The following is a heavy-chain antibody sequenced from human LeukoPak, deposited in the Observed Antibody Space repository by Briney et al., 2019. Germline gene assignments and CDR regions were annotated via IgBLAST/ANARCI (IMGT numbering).Heavy chain of an antibody. Sequence: GGSLRLSCAASGSTLSDNIMTWVRQAPGRGLQWGSSIRGTGKRTYYADSVKGRFTISRDNSKNTLYLQMNSLRPEDTAVYFCAKKKGGSELPFDYWGQGTPVTVSS. D-gene: IGHD3-10*01. CDR2: IRGTGKRT. CDR3: AKKKGGSELPFDY. V-gene: IGHV3-23*01. CDR1: GSTLSDNI. J-gene: IGHJ4*02.